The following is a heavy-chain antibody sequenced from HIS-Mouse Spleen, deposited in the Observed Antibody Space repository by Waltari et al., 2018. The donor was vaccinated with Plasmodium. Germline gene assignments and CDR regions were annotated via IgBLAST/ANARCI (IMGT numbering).Heavy chain of an antibody. CDR3: ASSWYWYFDL. D-gene: IGHD6-13*01. Sequence: EVQLVESGGGLVQPGGSLSLSCAASGFTFGSYWLGWGRQAPGKGLEWVANIKQDGSEKYYVDSVKGRFTISRDNAKNSLYLQMNSLRAEDTAVYYCASSWYWYFDLWGRGTLVTVSS. CDR1: GFTFGSYW. CDR2: IKQDGSEK. J-gene: IGHJ2*01. V-gene: IGHV3-7*01.